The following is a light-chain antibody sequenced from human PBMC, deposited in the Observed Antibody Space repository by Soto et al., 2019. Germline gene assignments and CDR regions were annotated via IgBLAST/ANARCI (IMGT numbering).Light chain of an antibody. Sequence: ETVMTQSPVTLSVSPGDTATLSCRASQRVSNHFAWYQQKPGQAPRLLIYAASTRAAGVPVRFSGSGSGTDFTLTISSLQFEDCATYYCQQSYTKLWTFGQGTKVDIK. V-gene: IGKV3-15*01. CDR1: QRVSNH. CDR2: AAS. J-gene: IGKJ1*01. CDR3: QQSYTKLWT.